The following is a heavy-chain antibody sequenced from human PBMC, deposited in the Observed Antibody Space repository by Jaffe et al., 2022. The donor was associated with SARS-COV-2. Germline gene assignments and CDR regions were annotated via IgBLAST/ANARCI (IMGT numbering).Heavy chain of an antibody. J-gene: IGHJ4*02. D-gene: IGHD2-15*01. CDR3: VGAFLGY. V-gene: IGHV3-15*01. Sequence: EVQLVESGGGLVKPGGSLRLSCVASGFTFSNAWMSWVRQAPGKGLEWVGHIQSKTEGGATSYPAPVKGRFIISRDDSKNTLYLQMNSLEPADTAVYYCVGAFLGYWGQGTLVTVSS. CDR2: IQSKTEGGAT. CDR1: GFTFSNAW.